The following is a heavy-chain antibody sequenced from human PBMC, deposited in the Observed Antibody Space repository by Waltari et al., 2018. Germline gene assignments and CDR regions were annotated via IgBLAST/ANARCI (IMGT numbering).Heavy chain of an antibody. V-gene: IGHV3-48*01. CDR3: AREIRGTGYFPDAFDI. Sequence: EVQLVESGGGSVQPGGSLRLSCAASEFTFSSYSMNWVRQAPGQGVEWVSFISNSRTTIYYADSVKGRFTISRDNEQNSLYRQMNSLRAEDTAVYYCAREIRGTGYFPDAFDIWGQGTMVTVSS. D-gene: IGHD3-9*01. CDR1: EFTFSSYS. CDR2: ISNSRTTI. J-gene: IGHJ3*02.